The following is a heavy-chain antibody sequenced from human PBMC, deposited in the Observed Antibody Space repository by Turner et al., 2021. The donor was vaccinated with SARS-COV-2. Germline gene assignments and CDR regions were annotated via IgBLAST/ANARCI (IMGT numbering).Heavy chain of an antibody. Sequence: EVQLVESGGGLVQPGGSLRLSCAASGFTLSDYWMNWVRQAPGKGLEWVANIKQGGSDKYYVDSVRGRFTISRDDAENSLYLQMHSLRAEDTAVYFCARDFHTDYWGQGTLVTVSS. J-gene: IGHJ4*02. V-gene: IGHV3-7*01. CDR1: GFTLSDYW. CDR2: IKQGGSDK. CDR3: ARDFHTDY.